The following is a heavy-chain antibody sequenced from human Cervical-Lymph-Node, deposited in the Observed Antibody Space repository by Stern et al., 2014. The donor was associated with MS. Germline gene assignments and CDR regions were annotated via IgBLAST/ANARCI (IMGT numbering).Heavy chain of an antibody. CDR3: ARDKGMFFL. Sequence: QVQLQESGPGLVKPSETLSLTCTVSGGSITNYYWRWIRQPPGKGLEWIGDIYYSGSTNYNPSLKSRVPISVDTPKNQFSLKLSSVTAADTAVYYCARDKGMFFLWGQGTLVTVSS. J-gene: IGHJ4*01. CDR2: IYYSGST. V-gene: IGHV4-59*01. CDR1: GGSITNYY. D-gene: IGHD2/OR15-2a*01.